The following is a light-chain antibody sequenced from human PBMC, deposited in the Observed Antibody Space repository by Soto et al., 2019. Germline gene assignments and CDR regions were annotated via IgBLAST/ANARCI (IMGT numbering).Light chain of an antibody. J-gene: IGKJ4*01. Sequence: DIQMTQSPSSLSASVGDRVTITCRASQGISNYVAWYQQKPGKVPKLLIYAASTLQSGVPSRFSGSGSGTDFTLTISRLQPEDVATYYCQKYNSAPRTFGGGTKVEIK. V-gene: IGKV1-27*01. CDR2: AAS. CDR3: QKYNSAPRT. CDR1: QGISNY.